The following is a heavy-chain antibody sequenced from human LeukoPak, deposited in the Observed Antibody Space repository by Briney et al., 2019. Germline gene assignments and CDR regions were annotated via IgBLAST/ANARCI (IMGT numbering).Heavy chain of an antibody. Sequence: ASVKVSCKASGYTFTSYYMHWVRQAPGQGLEWMGWISAYNGDTNYVQKFQGGVTMTTDTSTSTAYMELKSLRSDDTAVYYCAREEGAPIAAANIWGLGTKVTVSS. V-gene: IGHV1-18*04. J-gene: IGHJ3*02. CDR3: AREEGAPIAAANI. CDR1: GYTFTSYY. CDR2: ISAYNGDT. D-gene: IGHD6-13*01.